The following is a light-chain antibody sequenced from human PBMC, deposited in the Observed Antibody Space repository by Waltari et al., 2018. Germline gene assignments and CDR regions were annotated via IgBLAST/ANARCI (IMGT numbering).Light chain of an antibody. Sequence: DIVMTQSPLSLPVTPGEAASISCRSTQSLLHSDGNTYLDWYLQRPGQSPQLLIYWGSNRASGVPDRFSGSGSGTDFTLKISRVEADDVGIYYCMQGLQSPTFGGGTKVEIK. CDR2: WGS. CDR1: QSLLHSDGNTY. CDR3: MQGLQSPT. J-gene: IGKJ4*01. V-gene: IGKV2-28*01.